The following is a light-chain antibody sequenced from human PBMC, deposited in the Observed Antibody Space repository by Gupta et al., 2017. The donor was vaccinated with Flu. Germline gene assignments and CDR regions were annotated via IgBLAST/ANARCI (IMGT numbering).Light chain of an antibody. Sequence: SYELTQPPSVSVSPGQTARITCSGEALSKDYAHWYQQKPGQAPMLMIYKDTERPSGIPERFSGSSSGKTVTLTISRVQAEDEADYYCQSLGNSGEYWVFGGGTNLAVL. CDR2: KDT. J-gene: IGLJ3*02. CDR1: ALSKDY. CDR3: QSLGNSGEYWV. V-gene: IGLV3-25*02.